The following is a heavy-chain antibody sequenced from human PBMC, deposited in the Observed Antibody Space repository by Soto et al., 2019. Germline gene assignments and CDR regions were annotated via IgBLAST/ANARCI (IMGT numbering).Heavy chain of an antibody. CDR2: IDWDDEK. CDR1: GGSISRYY. Sequence: TLSLTFTVSGGSISRYYWSWIRQPPGKALEWLARIDWDDEKYYNISLKTRLTISKDTSKNQVVLKMTNMDPVDTATYYCARDIYRENFQEWGQGTLVTVPQ. D-gene: IGHD3-9*01. J-gene: IGHJ1*01. V-gene: IGHV2-70*11. CDR3: ARDIYRENFQE.